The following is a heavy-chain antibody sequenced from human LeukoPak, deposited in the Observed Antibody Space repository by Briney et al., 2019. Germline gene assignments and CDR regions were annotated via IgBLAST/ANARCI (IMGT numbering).Heavy chain of an antibody. V-gene: IGHV3-23*01. D-gene: IGHD3-10*01. Sequence: PGGSLRLSCAASGFTFSNYAMSWVRQAPGKGLEWVSTISTSGSNTYYADSVKGRFTISRDNSKSTLYLQMNSLRADDTAVYYCAKLPHGSVDYWGQGTLVTVSS. J-gene: IGHJ4*01. CDR2: ISTSGSNT. CDR3: AKLPHGSVDY. CDR1: GFTFSNYA.